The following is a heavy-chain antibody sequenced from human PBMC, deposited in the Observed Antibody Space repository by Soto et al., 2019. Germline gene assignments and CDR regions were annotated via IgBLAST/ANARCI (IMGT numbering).Heavy chain of an antibody. D-gene: IGHD5-12*01. Sequence: QVQLVQSGAEVKKPGASVKVSCKASGYMFTGYYMHWVRQAPGQGLEWMGWINPDSGGTNYDQKFRGRVTMTRDTSISTAYMELSSLRSDDTAVYYCARKVATFNFDPWGQGTLVTVSS. CDR3: ARKVATFNFDP. CDR2: INPDSGGT. CDR1: GYMFTGYY. V-gene: IGHV1-2*02. J-gene: IGHJ5*02.